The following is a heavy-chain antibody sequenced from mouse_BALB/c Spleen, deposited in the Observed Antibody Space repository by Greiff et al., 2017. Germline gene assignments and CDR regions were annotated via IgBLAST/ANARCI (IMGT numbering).Heavy chain of an antibody. CDR2: ISSGGSYT. Sequence: EVQVVESGGGLVKPGGSLKLSCAASGFTFSSYTMSWVRQTPEKRLEWVATISSGGSYTYYPDSVKGRFTISRDNAKNTLYLQMSSLKSEDTAMYYCTRGATVVANGWYFDVWGAGTTVTVSS. CDR3: TRGATVVANGWYFDV. D-gene: IGHD1-1*01. CDR1: GFTFSSYT. V-gene: IGHV5-6-4*01. J-gene: IGHJ1*01.